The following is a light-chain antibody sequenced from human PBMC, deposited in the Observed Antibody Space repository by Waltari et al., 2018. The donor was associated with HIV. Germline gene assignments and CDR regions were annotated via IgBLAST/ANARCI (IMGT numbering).Light chain of an antibody. Sequence: QSVLTQPPSVSGAPGQRVPIPCTGSSSNIGAGYDGHWYQQLPGTAPKLLIYGNSNRPSGVPDRFSGSKSGTSASLAITGLQAEDEADYYCQSYDSSLVVFGGGTKLTVL. CDR3: QSYDSSLVV. CDR2: GNS. J-gene: IGLJ2*01. V-gene: IGLV1-40*01. CDR1: SSNIGAGYD.